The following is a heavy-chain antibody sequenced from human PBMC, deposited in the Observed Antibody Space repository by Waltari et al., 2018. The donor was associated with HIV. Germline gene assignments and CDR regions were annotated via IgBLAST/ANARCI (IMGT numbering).Heavy chain of an antibody. CDR2: IYPGASDT. J-gene: IGHJ3*02. V-gene: IGHV5-51*03. Sequence: EVQLVQSGAEVKKPGESLKISCKGSGYSFTSYWIGWVRQMPGKGLEWMGSIYPGASDTRYSPSCQGQVTISADKSISTACLQWSSLKASDTAMYYCARRRYNWNDGAAFDIWGQGTMVTVSS. CDR1: GYSFTSYW. CDR3: ARRRYNWNDGAAFDI. D-gene: IGHD1-1*01.